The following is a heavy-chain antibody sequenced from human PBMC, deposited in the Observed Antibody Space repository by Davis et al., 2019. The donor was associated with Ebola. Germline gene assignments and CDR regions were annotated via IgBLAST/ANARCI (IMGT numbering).Heavy chain of an antibody. CDR3: ARDRDYYGPDN. Sequence: PSETLSLTCDISGDSVSSGGWNWIRQSPSRGLEWLGRTYYSSKWYNDYAVSVKSRITINPDTSKNQFSLHLNSVTPEDTAVYYCARDRDYYGPDNWGRGTLVTVSS. CDR2: TYYSSKWYN. J-gene: IGHJ4*02. D-gene: IGHD3-10*01. V-gene: IGHV6-1*01. CDR1: GDSVSSGG.